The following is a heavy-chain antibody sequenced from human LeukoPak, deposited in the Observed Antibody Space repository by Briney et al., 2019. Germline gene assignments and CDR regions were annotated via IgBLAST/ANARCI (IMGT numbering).Heavy chain of an antibody. Sequence: SETLSLTCAVYGGSFSGYYWSWIRQPPGKGLEWIGEINHSGSTNYNPSLKSRVTISVDTSKNQFSLKLSSVTAADTAVYYCARERHYDSSGYYYGYYYYMVVWGKGTTVTVSS. CDR2: INHSGST. CDR3: ARERHYDSSGYYYGYYYYMVV. J-gene: IGHJ6*03. D-gene: IGHD3-22*01. V-gene: IGHV4-34*01. CDR1: GGSFSGYY.